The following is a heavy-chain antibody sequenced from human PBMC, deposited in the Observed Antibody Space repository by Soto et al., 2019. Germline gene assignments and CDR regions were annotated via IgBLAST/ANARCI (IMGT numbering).Heavy chain of an antibody. D-gene: IGHD3-10*01. V-gene: IGHV3-33*01. J-gene: IGHJ6*02. CDR2: IWYDGSNK. CDR3: ARYAGLQGKARGVIMPHSGGGMDV. CDR1: GFTFSSYG. Sequence: PGGSLRLSCAASGFTFSSYGMHWVRQAPGKGLEWVAVIWYDGSNKYYADSVKGRFTISRDNSKNTLYLQMNSLRAEDTAVYYCARYAGLQGKARGVIMPHSGGGMDVWGQGITVTVSS.